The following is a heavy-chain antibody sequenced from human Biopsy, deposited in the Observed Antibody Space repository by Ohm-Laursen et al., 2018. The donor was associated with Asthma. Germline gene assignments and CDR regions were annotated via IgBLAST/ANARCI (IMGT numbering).Heavy chain of an antibody. CDR2: IKHDGSEK. Sequence: SLRLSCAASGFTFGDYCMSWVRQVPGKGLEWVANIKHDGSEKNHVDSLKGRFTISRDNAKNSLYLQMGSLRAEDTAIYYCARVFESSEWGPFYHFGLDVWGQGTTVAVSS. CDR1: GFTFGDYC. J-gene: IGHJ6*02. CDR3: ARVFESSEWGPFYHFGLDV. D-gene: IGHD6-25*01. V-gene: IGHV3-7*03.